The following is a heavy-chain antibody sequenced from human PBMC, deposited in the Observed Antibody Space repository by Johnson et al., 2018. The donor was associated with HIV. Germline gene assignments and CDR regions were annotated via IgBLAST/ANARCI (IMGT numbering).Heavy chain of an antibody. D-gene: IGHD3-22*01. CDR3: ARGRKSSGYIDAFDI. J-gene: IGHJ3*02. CDR1: GFTFSDYY. V-gene: IGHV3-11*04. Sequence: VHLVESGGGLVQPGGSLRLSCAASGFTFSDYYMSWIRQAPRKGLEWISYISSSGSTIYYQDSVKGRFTISRDNAKNSLYLQMNSLRAEDTAVYYCARGRKSSGYIDAFDIWGQGTIVTVSS. CDR2: ISSSGSTI.